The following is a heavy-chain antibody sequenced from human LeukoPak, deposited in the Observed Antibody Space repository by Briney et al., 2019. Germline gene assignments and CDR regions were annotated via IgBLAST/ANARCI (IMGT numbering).Heavy chain of an antibody. D-gene: IGHD3-9*01. CDR1: AFTEYSFEDYF. CDR2: VRSTHYGGTP. Sequence: GGSLTLSCSASAFTEYSFEDYFVSWVRQAPGKGLEWVGFVRSTHYGGTPEYAASVKGRLTISRDDSKKISYLQINSLKSDDTGVYCCYIFLAGYSADSWGQGTLLTVSS. CDR3: YIFLAGYSADS. J-gene: IGHJ4*02. V-gene: IGHV3-49*04.